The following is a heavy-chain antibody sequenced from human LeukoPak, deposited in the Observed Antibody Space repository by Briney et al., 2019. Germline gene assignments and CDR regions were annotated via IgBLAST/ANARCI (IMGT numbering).Heavy chain of an antibody. CDR3: ARDRYSGGYGGKFAFDI. D-gene: IGHD1-26*01. Sequence: GSLRLSCAGPGFTFSNYWMNWVRQAPGKGLEGVANIKQDGNEKYYVDSVKGRFTISRDNAKNSLYLQMNSLRAEDTAVYYCARDRYSGGYGGKFAFDIWGQGTMVIVSS. CDR1: GFTFSNYW. J-gene: IGHJ3*02. CDR2: IKQDGNEK. V-gene: IGHV3-7*01.